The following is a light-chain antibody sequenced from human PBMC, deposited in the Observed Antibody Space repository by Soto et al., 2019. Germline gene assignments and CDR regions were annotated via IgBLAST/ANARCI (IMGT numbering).Light chain of an antibody. V-gene: IGKV3-15*01. CDR2: DAS. CDR1: QSIRYD. CDR3: QQYNNWRIT. Sequence: EIVMTQSPATLSVSPGERATLSCRTSQSIRYDLAWYQQKPGQAPRLLIYDASTRATGIPARFSGSGSETEFTLTISSLQSEDLAVYYCQQYNNWRITFGHGTKVDIK. J-gene: IGKJ3*01.